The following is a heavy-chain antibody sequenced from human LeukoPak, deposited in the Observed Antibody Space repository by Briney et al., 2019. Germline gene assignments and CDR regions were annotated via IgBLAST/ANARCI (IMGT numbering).Heavy chain of an antibody. V-gene: IGHV3-30*03. Sequence: GGSLRLSCAASAFIFSRYGMPWVRHAPGKGLEWVAVVSYDGTETKYVDSVKGRLNLSRDNSKNMVYLQMNSLTFEDTAVYYCARSSRGVIFDVWGKGTTVTVSS. J-gene: IGHJ6*04. CDR3: ARSSRGVIFDV. D-gene: IGHD3-10*01. CDR1: AFIFSRYG. CDR2: VSYDGTET.